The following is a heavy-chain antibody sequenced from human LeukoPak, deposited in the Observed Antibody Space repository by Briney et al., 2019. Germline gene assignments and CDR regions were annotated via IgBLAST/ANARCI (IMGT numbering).Heavy chain of an antibody. CDR1: AGSISSGSHY. CDR2: IYTSGST. J-gene: IGHJ4*02. V-gene: IGHV4-61*02. D-gene: IGHD4-17*01. Sequence: PSETLSLTCTVSAGSISSGSHYWSWIRQPAGKGLEWIGRIYTSGSTNYNPSLKSRVTISVDTSKNQFSLKLSSVTAADMAVYYCARSTVTTYFDYWGQGTLVTVSS. CDR3: ARSTVTTYFDY.